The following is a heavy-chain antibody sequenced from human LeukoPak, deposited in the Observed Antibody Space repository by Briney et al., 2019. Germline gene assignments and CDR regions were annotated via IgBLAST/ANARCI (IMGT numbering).Heavy chain of an antibody. V-gene: IGHV4-59*08. Sequence: PADTLSLTCTVSGGSISGYYWSCIRHPPGKAVEGIGYTYYSGSTHYNPSLKSRVTISVDTYKNQFSLKLSSVTAADTAVYFCAGRGSPYYFDFWGQGTLVTVSS. J-gene: IGHJ4*02. D-gene: IGHD3-10*01. CDR3: AGRGSPYYFDF. CDR1: GGSISGYY. CDR2: TYYSGST.